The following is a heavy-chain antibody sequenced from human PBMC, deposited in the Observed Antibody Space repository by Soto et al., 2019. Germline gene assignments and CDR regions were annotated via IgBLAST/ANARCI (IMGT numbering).Heavy chain of an antibody. Sequence: SETLSLTCAVSGGSINGYYWSWIRQPPGKPLEWIGYIYYSGSTNYNPSLKSRVTISVDTSRNQFSLKLSSVTAADTAVYYCARSSPTTVPPYYHYMDVWGKGTTVTVSS. CDR1: GGSINGYY. D-gene: IGHD4-17*01. J-gene: IGHJ6*03. CDR2: IYYSGST. CDR3: ARSSPTTVPPYYHYMDV. V-gene: IGHV4-59*01.